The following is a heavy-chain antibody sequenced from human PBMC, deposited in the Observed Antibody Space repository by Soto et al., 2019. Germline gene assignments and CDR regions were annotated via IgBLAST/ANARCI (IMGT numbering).Heavy chain of an antibody. J-gene: IGHJ4*02. CDR2: IYPSDSET. CDR3: ARRGGDDYEGLWKNDY. Sequence: GESLKISCKGSGYSFTNYWIGWVRQMPGKGLEWMGIIYPSDSETRYSPSFQGQVTFSADKSISTAYLQWSSLKASDTAMYYCARRGGDDYEGLWKNDYWGQGTLVTVSS. D-gene: IGHD5-12*01. CDR1: GYSFTNYW. V-gene: IGHV5-51*01.